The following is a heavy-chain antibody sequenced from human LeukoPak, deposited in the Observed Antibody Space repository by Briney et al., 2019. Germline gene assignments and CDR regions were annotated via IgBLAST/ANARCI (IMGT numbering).Heavy chain of an antibody. Sequence: SETLSLTCTVSSGSISTSNYYWGRVRQPPGKGLEWIGSIYYSGSTYYNPSLKSRVTISVDTSKNQFSLKLSSVTAADTAVYYCARSHWGPYGSRIANWFDPWGQGTLVTVSS. CDR2: IYYSGST. D-gene: IGHD6-13*01. J-gene: IGHJ5*02. CDR3: ARSHWGPYGSRIANWFDP. CDR1: SGSISTSNYY. V-gene: IGHV4-39*07.